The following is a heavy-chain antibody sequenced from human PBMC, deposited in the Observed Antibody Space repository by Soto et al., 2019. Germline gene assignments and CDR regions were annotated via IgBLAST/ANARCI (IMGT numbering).Heavy chain of an antibody. CDR1: GGTFGSHG. J-gene: IGHJ4*02. CDR2: FIAMLGTP. D-gene: IGHD5-18*01. V-gene: IGHV1-69*13. CDR3: ARGAMANFDY. Sequence: SVKVSCKASGGTFGSHGIAWVRQAPGQGLEWMGGFIAMLGTPTYAKKVQGRATITADESLTSSYLELRSLRSEDTGVYFCARGAMANFDYWGQGTVVHVSS.